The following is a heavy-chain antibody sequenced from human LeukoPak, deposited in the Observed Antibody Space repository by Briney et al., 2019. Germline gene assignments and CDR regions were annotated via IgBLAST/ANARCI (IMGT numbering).Heavy chain of an antibody. V-gene: IGHV4-31*03. J-gene: IGHJ4*02. D-gene: IGHD4-11*01. Sequence: SETLSLTCTVSGGSISSGGYYWSWIRQHPGKGLEWIGYIYHSGSTYYNPSLKSRVTISVDTSKNQFSLKLSSVTAADTAVYYCARDSNSNYVLWGQGTLVTVSS. CDR2: IYHSGST. CDR3: ARDSNSNYVL. CDR1: GGSISSGGYY.